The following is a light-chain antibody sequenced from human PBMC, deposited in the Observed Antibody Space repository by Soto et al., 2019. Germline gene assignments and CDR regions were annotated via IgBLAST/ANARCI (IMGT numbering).Light chain of an antibody. CDR1: QSISSW. J-gene: IGKJ1*01. CDR2: KAS. V-gene: IGKV1-5*03. Sequence: DIQMTQSPSTLSASVGDRVTITCRASQSISSWLAWYQQKPGQAPKLLIYKASSLESGVPSRFSGSGSGTEFTLTIISLQPVDFATYYCQQYNSYSRTFGHGTKVEIK. CDR3: QQYNSYSRT.